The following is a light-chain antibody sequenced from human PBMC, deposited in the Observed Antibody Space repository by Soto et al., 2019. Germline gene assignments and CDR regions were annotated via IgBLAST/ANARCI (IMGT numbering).Light chain of an antibody. J-gene: IGKJ5*01. V-gene: IGKV1-33*01. Sequence: DIQMTQSPSSLSASVRDRVTITCRASQSISNYLNWYQQKAGRAPKILIYAASSLQSGVPSRFSGGGSGTDFTFTISRLQPEDIATYYCQQYENLPTFGQGTRLEIK. CDR2: AAS. CDR1: QSISNY. CDR3: QQYENLPT.